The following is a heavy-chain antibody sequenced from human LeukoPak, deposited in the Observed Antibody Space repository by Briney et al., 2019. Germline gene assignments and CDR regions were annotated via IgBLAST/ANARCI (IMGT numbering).Heavy chain of an antibody. D-gene: IGHD3-22*01. CDR1: GGPTTSYY. J-gene: IGHJ4*02. CDR3: ARDTSGYRRGSFDY. CDR2: IYYSGST. V-gene: IGHV4-59*01. Sequence: SETLSLTCTVSGGPTTSYYWSWIRQPPGKGLEWIGYIYYSGSTNYNPSLKSRVTISVDTSKNQFSLKLSSLTAADTAVYYCARDTSGYRRGSFDYWGQGTQVTVSS.